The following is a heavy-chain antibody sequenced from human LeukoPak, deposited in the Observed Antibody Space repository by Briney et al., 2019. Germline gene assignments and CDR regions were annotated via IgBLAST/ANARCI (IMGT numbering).Heavy chain of an antibody. Sequence: PSETLSLTCAVYGGSFSGYYWSWIRQPPGKGLEWIGEINHSGSTNYNPSLKSRVTISVDTSKNQFSLKLSSVTAADTAVYYRARGRLVGATTFPNVLGFDYWGQGTLVTVSS. V-gene: IGHV4-34*01. CDR3: ARGRLVGATTFPNVLGFDY. D-gene: IGHD1-26*01. CDR2: INHSGST. J-gene: IGHJ4*01. CDR1: GGSFSGYY.